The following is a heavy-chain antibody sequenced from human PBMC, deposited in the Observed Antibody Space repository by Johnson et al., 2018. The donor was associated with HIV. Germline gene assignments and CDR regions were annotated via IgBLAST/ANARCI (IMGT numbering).Heavy chain of an antibody. D-gene: IGHD4-17*01. CDR1: GFTVSSNY. Sequence: VQLVESGGGLVQPGGSLRLSCAASGFTVSSNYMSWVRQAPGKGLEWVSVIYSGDSTYYADSVKGRFTISRDNSKNTLYLQMNRLRAEDAAVYYCARMPTTVSHHDGFDIWGQGTMVTVAS. CDR3: ARMPTTVSHHDGFDI. J-gene: IGHJ3*02. CDR2: IYSGDST. V-gene: IGHV3-66*01.